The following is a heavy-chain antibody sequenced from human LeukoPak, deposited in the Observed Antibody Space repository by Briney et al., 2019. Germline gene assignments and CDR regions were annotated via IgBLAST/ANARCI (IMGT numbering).Heavy chain of an antibody. CDR1: GFTFSSYA. CDR3: ARECGVTGSLDY. CDR2: ISYDGSNK. J-gene: IGHJ4*02. Sequence: GGSLRLSCAASGFTFSSYAMHWVRQAPGKGLEWVAVISYDGSNKYYADSVKGRFTISRDNSKNTLYLQMNSLRAEDTAVYYCARECGVTGSLDYWDQGTLVTVSS. D-gene: IGHD5-18*01. V-gene: IGHV3-30*04.